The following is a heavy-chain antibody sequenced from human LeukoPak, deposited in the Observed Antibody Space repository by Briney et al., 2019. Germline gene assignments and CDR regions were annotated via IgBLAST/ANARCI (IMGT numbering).Heavy chain of an antibody. CDR1: GFTFSSYG. Sequence: PGGSLRLSCAASGFTFSSYGMHWVRQAPGKGLEWVAFIRYDGSNKYYAGSVKGRFTTSRDNSKNTLYLQMNSLRAEDTAVYYCAGRYCSSTSCYSDYWGQGTLVTVSS. V-gene: IGHV3-30*02. CDR2: IRYDGSNK. J-gene: IGHJ4*02. CDR3: AGRYCSSTSCYSDY. D-gene: IGHD2-2*02.